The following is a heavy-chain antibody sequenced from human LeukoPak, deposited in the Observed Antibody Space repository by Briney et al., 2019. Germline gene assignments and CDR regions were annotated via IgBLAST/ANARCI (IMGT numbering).Heavy chain of an antibody. CDR3: AKGVGYCSGGSCQQFDY. Sequence: GSLRLSCAASGFTFSGYGMSWVRQAPGKGLKWVSAISGSGGSTYYADSVKGRITISRDNSKNTLYLQMNSLRAEDTAVYYCAKGVGYCSGGSCQQFDYWGQGTLVTVSS. D-gene: IGHD2-15*01. V-gene: IGHV3-23*01. J-gene: IGHJ4*02. CDR1: GFTFSGYG. CDR2: ISGSGGST.